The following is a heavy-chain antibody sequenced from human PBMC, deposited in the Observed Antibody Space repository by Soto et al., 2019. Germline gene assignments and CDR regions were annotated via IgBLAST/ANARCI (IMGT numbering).Heavy chain of an antibody. D-gene: IGHD6-19*01. J-gene: IGHJ5*02. CDR1: GFSLRTSGVG. Sequence: SGPTLVNPTQTLTLTCIFSGFSLRTSGVGVGWIRQPPGKALEWLGFIYWNDDRRYSPSLKSRLTITKDTSKNQVVLTMTNMDPVDTATYYCAKSGSSGWYGWFDPWGQGTLVTVSS. CDR3: AKSGSSGWYGWFDP. V-gene: IGHV2-5*01. CDR2: IYWNDDR.